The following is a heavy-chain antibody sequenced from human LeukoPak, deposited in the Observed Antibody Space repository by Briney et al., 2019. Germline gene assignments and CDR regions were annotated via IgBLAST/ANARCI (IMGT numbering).Heavy chain of an antibody. CDR1: GYTFTGYY. D-gene: IGHD4-11*01. V-gene: IGHV1-2*02. J-gene: IGHJ4*02. CDR2: INPNSGGT. Sequence: ASVTVSCKASGYTFTGYYIHWVRQAPGQGLEWMGWINPNSGGTNHAQKFQGRVTMTRDTSISTAYMELSRLTSDDTAVYYCARDAIVRDYSNSDYWGQGTLVTVSS. CDR3: ARDAIVRDYSNSDY.